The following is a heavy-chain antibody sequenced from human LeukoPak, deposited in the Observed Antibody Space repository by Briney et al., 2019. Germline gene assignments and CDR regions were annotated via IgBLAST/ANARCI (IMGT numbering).Heavy chain of an antibody. CDR3: AKGGWGEWLWYFDY. V-gene: IGHV3-9*01. J-gene: IGHJ4*02. Sequence: PGRSLRLSCAASGFTFDDYAMHWVRQAPGKGLEWVSGISWNSGSIGYADSVKGRFTISRDNAKNSLYLQMNSLRAEDTALYYCAKGGWGEWLWYFDYWGQGTLVTVSS. CDR2: ISWNSGSI. D-gene: IGHD3-3*01. CDR1: GFTFDDYA.